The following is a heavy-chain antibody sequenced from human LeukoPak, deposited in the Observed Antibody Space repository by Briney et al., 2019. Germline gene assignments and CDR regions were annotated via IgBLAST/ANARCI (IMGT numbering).Heavy chain of an antibody. J-gene: IGHJ5*02. Sequence: PGRSLRLSCAASGFTFSSYSMNWVRQAPGKGLEWVSSISSSSSYIYYADSVKGRFTISRDNAKNSLYLQTNSLRAEDTAVYYCARGYCTNGVCYLPWFDPWGQGTLVTVSS. D-gene: IGHD2-8*01. CDR2: ISSSSSYI. CDR3: ARGYCTNGVCYLPWFDP. CDR1: GFTFSSYS. V-gene: IGHV3-21*01.